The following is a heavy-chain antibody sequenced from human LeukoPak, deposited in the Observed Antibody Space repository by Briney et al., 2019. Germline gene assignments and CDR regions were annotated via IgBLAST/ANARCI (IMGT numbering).Heavy chain of an antibody. Sequence: GGSLRLSCAASGFTFSSYEMNWVRQAPGKGLEWVSYISSSATTIYYADSVKGRFTISRDNSKNTLYLQMNSLRAEDTAVYYCAKSSRRGYSYGLHYYYMDVWGKGTTVIIFS. CDR3: AKSSRRGYSYGLHYYYMDV. V-gene: IGHV3-48*03. D-gene: IGHD5-18*01. J-gene: IGHJ6*03. CDR2: ISSSATTI. CDR1: GFTFSSYE.